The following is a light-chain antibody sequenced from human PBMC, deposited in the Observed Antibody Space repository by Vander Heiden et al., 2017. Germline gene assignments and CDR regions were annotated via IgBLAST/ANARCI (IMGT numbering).Light chain of an antibody. CDR1: QSVDSNY. CDR2: DAS. V-gene: IGKV3D-20*01. J-gene: IGKJ5*01. CDR3: QQDGSSPVT. Sequence: DIVLTQSPATLSLSPGERATLSCGASQSVDSNYLAWHQQKPGRAPRLLIFDASSRATGIPDRFSGSGSGTDFTLTISRLEPEDFAVYYCQQDGSSPVTFGQGTRLEIK.